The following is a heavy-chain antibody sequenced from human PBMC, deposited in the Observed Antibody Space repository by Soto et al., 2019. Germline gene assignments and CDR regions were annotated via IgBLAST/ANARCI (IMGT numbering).Heavy chain of an antibody. CDR1: DFSFSRDW. CDR2: ISTDGSYT. J-gene: IGHJ4*02. V-gene: IGHV3-74*01. D-gene: IGHD3-16*01. Sequence: EVQLVESGGGLVQPGGSLRLSCTASDFSFSRDWVHWVRQAPGKGLEWVSRISTDGSYTDYTDSVEGRFTIARVNARNTLFLEMNTLRVEDTAVFYSASIDSAWSESNWGPGALVTVSS. CDR3: ASIDSAWSESN.